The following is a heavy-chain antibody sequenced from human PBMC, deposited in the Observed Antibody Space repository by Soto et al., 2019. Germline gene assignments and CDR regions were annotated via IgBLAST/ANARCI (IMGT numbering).Heavy chain of an antibody. V-gene: IGHV3-11*01. CDR1: GFTFSDYY. J-gene: IGHJ6*02. D-gene: IGHD2-21*02. CDR2: ISSSGSTI. Sequence: QVQLVESGGGLVKPGGSLRLSCAASGFTFSDYYMSWIRQAPGKGLEWVSYISSSGSTIYYADSVKGRFTISRDNAKNSLNLQMKRLRAEDTAAYYWARDRGAAYCGGDCQHGVYYYYGMDVWGPGTTVTVSS. CDR3: ARDRGAAYCGGDCQHGVYYYYGMDV.